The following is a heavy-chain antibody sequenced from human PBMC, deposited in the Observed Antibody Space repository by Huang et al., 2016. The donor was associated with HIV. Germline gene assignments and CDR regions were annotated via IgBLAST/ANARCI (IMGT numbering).Heavy chain of an antibody. CDR3: ARSEPSRYYFDY. V-gene: IGHV3-30-3*01. CDR1: GFTFSNYA. Sequence: QVQLVESGGGVVQPGTSLRLSCAASGFTFSNYAMNWGRQAPGKGVEWVAVISNEGSTKYYADSVKGRFTISRDNSKNTVYLQMNSLRAEDTAVYYCARSEPSRYYFDYWGQGTLVTVSS. J-gene: IGHJ4*02. CDR2: ISNEGSTK.